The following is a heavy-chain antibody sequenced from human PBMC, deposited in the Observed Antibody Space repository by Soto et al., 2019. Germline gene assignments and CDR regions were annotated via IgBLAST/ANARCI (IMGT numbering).Heavy chain of an antibody. V-gene: IGHV3-21*06. CDR1: GFTFTRYS. J-gene: IGHJ4*02. CDR3: ARESEDLTSNFDY. Sequence: PGGFLRLSCAASGFTFTRYSMNWVRQAPGKGLEWVSSISSTTNYIYYGDSMKGRFTISRDNAKNSLYLEMNSLRAEDTAVYCCARESEDLTSNFDYWGQGTLVTVSS. CDR2: ISSTTNYI.